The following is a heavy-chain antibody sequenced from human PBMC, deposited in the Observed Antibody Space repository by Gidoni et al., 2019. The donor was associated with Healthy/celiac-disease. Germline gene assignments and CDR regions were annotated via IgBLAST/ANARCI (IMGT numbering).Heavy chain of an antibody. V-gene: IGHV4-39*01. J-gene: IGHJ6*02. CDR2: IYYSGST. Sequence: TVSGGSISSSSYYWGWIRQPPGKGLEWIGSIYYSGSTYYNPSLKSRVTISVDTSKNQFSLKLSSVTAADTAVYYCMGVFCYYYGMDVWGQGTTVTVSS. CDR3: MGVFCYYYGMDV. D-gene: IGHD1-26*01. CDR1: GGSISSSSYY.